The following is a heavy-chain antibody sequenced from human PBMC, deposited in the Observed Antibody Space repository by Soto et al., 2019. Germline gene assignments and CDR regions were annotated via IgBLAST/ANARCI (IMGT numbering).Heavy chain of an antibody. V-gene: IGHV2-5*02. J-gene: IGHJ6*02. CDR1: AFSLSNGGVG. CDR3: IQSRCGGDCLQSYASYYYYGMDV. CDR2: IYWDDDK. D-gene: IGHD2-21*02. Sequence: QITLKESGPTLVKPTQTLTLTCTFSAFSLSNGGVGVGWIRQPPGKALEWLALIYWDDDKRYSPFLRSRLTITNDTSKNQVVLTMTNMDPVDTATYYCIQSRCGGDCLQSYASYYYYGMDVWGQGTTVTVSS.